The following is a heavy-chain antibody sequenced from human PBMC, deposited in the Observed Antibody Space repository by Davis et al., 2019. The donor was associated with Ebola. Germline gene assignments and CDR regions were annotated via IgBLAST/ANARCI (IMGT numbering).Heavy chain of an antibody. D-gene: IGHD1-7*01. CDR3: ARTGLELQYYYYGMDV. Sequence: GESLKISCAASGFTVSSNYMSWVRQAPGKGLEWVAVIWYDGSNKYYADSVKGRFTISRDNSKNTLYLQMNSLRAEDTAVYYCARTGLELQYYYYGMDVWGQGTTVTVSS. J-gene: IGHJ6*02. CDR2: IWYDGSNK. V-gene: IGHV3-33*08. CDR1: GFTVSSNY.